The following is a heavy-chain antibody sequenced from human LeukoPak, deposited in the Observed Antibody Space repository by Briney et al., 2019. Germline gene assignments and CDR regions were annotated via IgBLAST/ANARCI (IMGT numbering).Heavy chain of an antibody. V-gene: IGHV4-59*08. J-gene: IGHJ4*02. D-gene: IGHD6-19*01. CDR1: GGSISSYY. CDR2: ISYSGST. CDR3: ARTYYSSGWYYFDY. Sequence: SETLSLTCTVSGGSISSYYWSWIRQPPGKGLEWIGYISYSGSTNYNPSLKSRVTISVDTSKNQFSLKLSSVTSADTGVYLWARTYYSSGWYYFDYWGQGTLVTVSS.